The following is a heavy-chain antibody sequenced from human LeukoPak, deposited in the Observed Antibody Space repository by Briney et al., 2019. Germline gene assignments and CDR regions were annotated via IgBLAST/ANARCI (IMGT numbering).Heavy chain of an antibody. J-gene: IGHJ5*02. Sequence: SETLSLTCAVSGYSISSGYYWGWIRQPPGKGLEWIGYIYYSGSTYYNPSLKSRVTISVDTSKNQFSLKLSSVTAADTAVYYCARAEDGYSNWFDPWGQGTLVTVSS. V-gene: IGHV4-30-4*08. CDR3: ARAEDGYSNWFDP. CDR2: IYYSGST. CDR1: GYSISSGYY. D-gene: IGHD5-24*01.